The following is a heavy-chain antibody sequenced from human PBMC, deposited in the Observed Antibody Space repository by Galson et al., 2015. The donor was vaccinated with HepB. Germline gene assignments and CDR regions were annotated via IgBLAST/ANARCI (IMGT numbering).Heavy chain of an antibody. D-gene: IGHD5-18*01. CDR3: ARVEGYRYGPFYYYYMDV. J-gene: IGHJ6*03. CDR1: GGSISIDSYY. Sequence: NLSLTFTVSGGSISIDSYYWSWVRQPAGKGLEWIGRIYSSGSTNYNPSLKSRVTMSVATSKNQFSLKLSSVTAADTAVYYCARVEGYRYGPFYYYYMDVWGKGTTVTVSS. CDR2: IYSSGST. V-gene: IGHV4-61*02.